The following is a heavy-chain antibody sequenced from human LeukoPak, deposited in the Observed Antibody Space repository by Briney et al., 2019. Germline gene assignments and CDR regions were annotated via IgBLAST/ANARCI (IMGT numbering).Heavy chain of an antibody. CDR1: GYSFTSYT. V-gene: IGHV1-8*01. CDR3: ARGRLPVAGMGWFDP. CDR2: MNPNSANT. Sequence: ASVKVSCKASGYSFTSYTINWVRQATGQGLEWMGWMNPNSANTGYAQKFQGRVTITRNTSISTACMELSSLTSEDTAVYYCARGRLPVAGMGWFDPWGQGTLVTVSS. D-gene: IGHD6-19*01. J-gene: IGHJ5*02.